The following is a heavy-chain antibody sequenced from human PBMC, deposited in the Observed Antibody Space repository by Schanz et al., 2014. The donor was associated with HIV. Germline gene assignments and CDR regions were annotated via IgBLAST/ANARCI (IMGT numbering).Heavy chain of an antibody. J-gene: IGHJ6*02. Sequence: VHLVESGGGMVQPGGSLRLSCAASGFTFSNFGMHWVRQAPGKGLEWVAALFGSNEHYKESVKGRFTVSGDTSKNTVDLQMTSLRPEDAAVYYCARIYGGNPSYYGMDVWGQGTTVTVSS. CDR2: LFGSNE. CDR1: GFTFSNFG. CDR3: ARIYGGNPSYYGMDV. D-gene: IGHD4-17*01. V-gene: IGHV3-30*03.